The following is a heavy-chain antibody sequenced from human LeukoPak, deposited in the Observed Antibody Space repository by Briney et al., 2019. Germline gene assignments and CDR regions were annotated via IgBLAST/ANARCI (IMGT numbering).Heavy chain of an antibody. CDR1: GGSFRGYY. J-gene: IGHJ4*02. D-gene: IGHD3-9*01. Sequence: SETLSLTCAVYGGSFRGYYWSWIRQPPGKGLEWIGEINHSGSTNYNPSFKSRVPMSADTPKNQLSLNLTSVTAADTAVYYCARGPVRLARPYDYWGQGTLVTVSS. CDR2: INHSGST. V-gene: IGHV4-34*01. CDR3: ARGPVRLARPYDY.